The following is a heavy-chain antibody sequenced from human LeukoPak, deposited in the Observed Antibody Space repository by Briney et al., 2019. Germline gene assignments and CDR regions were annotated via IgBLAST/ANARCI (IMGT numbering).Heavy chain of an antibody. V-gene: IGHV5-51*01. J-gene: IGHJ3*02. CDR1: GYSFTSYW. CDR3: ARRNPLTQDAFDI. CDR2: VYPGDSDT. Sequence: GESLKISCKGSGYSFTSYWIGWVRQMPEKGLEWMGIVYPGDSDTTYSPSFQGQVTISADKSISTAYLQWSSLKASDTAMYYCARRNPLTQDAFDIWGQGTMVTVSS. D-gene: IGHD2-21*02.